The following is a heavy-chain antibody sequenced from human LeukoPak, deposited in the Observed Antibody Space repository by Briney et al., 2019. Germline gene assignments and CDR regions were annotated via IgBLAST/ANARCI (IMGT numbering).Heavy chain of an antibody. J-gene: IGHJ4*02. CDR3: ARGAEYYAIWRGYAGYSDY. D-gene: IGHD3-3*01. CDR2: IYHRGST. CDR1: GYSSSNGYY. V-gene: IGHV4-38-2*02. Sequence: SETLSLTCTVSGYSSSNGYYWGWIRQPPVKGLEWVGSIYHRGSTYYNPSLRSRVTISLDRSQKKFSLKLTSVTAADTAVYFCARGAEYYAIWRGYAGYSDYWGQGISVTVSS.